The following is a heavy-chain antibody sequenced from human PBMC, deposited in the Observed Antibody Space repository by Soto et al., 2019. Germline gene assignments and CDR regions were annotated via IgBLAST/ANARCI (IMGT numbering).Heavy chain of an antibody. Sequence: SGPTLVNPTQTLTLTCSFSGFSLTTHGVCVSWIRQPPGKALEWLALIDWDDGKYYNTSLKTRLTISKDNSKNQVVLTLANVDPLDTATYVCDRTRSSERVHNQFYRGMDGWGQGTTVTVSS. CDR3: DRTRSSERVHNQFYRGMDG. J-gene: IGHJ6*02. CDR2: IDWDDGK. D-gene: IGHD6-6*01. CDR1: GFSLTTHGVC. V-gene: IGHV2-70*01.